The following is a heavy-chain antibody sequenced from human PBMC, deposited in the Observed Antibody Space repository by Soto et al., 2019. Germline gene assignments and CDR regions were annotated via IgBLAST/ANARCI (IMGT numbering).Heavy chain of an antibody. CDR1: GFTFSSYA. Sequence: GGSLRLSCAASGFTFSSYAMSRVRQAPGKGLEWVSAISGSGGSTYYADSVKGRFTISRDNSKNTLYLQMNSLRAEDTAVYYCAKDQVVGPTGWFDPWGQGTLVTVSS. CDR2: ISGSGGST. CDR3: AKDQVVGPTGWFDP. J-gene: IGHJ5*02. D-gene: IGHD1-26*01. V-gene: IGHV3-23*01.